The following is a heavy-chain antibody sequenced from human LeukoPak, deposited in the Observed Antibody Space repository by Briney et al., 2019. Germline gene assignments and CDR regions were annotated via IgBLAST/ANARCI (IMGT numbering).Heavy chain of an antibody. CDR3: ARGGYSYGAFDI. V-gene: IGHV4-30-2*01. J-gene: IGHJ3*02. D-gene: IGHD5-18*01. CDR2: IYHSGST. Sequence: SSETLSLTCAVSGGSISSGGYSWSWIRQPPGKGLEWIGYIYHSGSTYYNPSLKSRVTISVDRSKNQFSLKLSSVTAADTAVYYCARGGYSYGAFDIWGQGTMVTVSS. CDR1: GGSISSGGYS.